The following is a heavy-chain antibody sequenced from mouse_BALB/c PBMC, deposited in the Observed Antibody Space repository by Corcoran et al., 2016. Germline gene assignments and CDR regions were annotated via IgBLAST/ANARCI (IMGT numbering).Heavy chain of an antibody. J-gene: IGHJ2*01. Sequence: EVQLQLSGSGLVQPGASMKISCNATGYSLTGYTMNWVKQSNGKNLEWIVLINPYNGGTSYNQKFKGKATLTVDKSSSTAYMELLSLTSEDSAVYYCAREGYDYWGQGTTLTVSS. CDR3: AREGYDY. D-gene: IGHD2-2*01. CDR1: GYSLTGYT. CDR2: INPYNGGT. V-gene: IGHV1-18*01.